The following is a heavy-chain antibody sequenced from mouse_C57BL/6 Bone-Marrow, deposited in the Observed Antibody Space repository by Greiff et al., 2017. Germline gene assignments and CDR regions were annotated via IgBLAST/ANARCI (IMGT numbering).Heavy chain of an antibody. CDR1: GFTFSDYY. Sequence: EVQVVESEGGLVQPGSSMKLSCTASGFTFSDYYMAWVRQVPEKGLEWVANINYDGSSTYYLDSLKSRFIISRDNAKNILYLQMSSLKSEDTATYYCARDRFPYAMDYWGQGTSGTVSS. J-gene: IGHJ4*01. CDR2: INYDGSST. CDR3: ARDRFPYAMDY. V-gene: IGHV5-16*01.